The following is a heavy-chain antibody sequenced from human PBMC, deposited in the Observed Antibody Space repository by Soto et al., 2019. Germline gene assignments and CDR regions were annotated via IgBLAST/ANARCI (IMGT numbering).Heavy chain of an antibody. D-gene: IGHD6-19*01. CDR2: ISGSGGST. CDR3: AKSQGQWLVLGHPFDY. J-gene: IGHJ4*02. V-gene: IGHV3-23*01. Sequence: EVQLLESGGGLVQPGGSLRLSCAASGFTFSSYAMSWVRQAPGKGLEWVSAISGSGGSTYYADSVKGRFTISRDNSKNKRYLQMNSLGAEDTGVYYCAKSQGQWLVLGHPFDYWGQGSLVTVSS. CDR1: GFTFSSYA.